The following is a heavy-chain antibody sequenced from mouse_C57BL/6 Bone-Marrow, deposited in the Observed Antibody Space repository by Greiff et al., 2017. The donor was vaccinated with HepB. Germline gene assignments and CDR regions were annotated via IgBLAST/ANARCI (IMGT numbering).Heavy chain of an antibody. V-gene: IGHV1-59*01. J-gene: IGHJ4*01. Sequence: VKLQQPGAELVRPGTSVKLSCKASGYTFTSYWMHWVKQRPGQGLEWIGVIDPSDSYTNYNQKFKGKATLTVDTSSSTAYMQLSSLTSEDSAVYYCARPPLYSNLGMDYWGQGTSVTVSS. CDR2: IDPSDSYT. D-gene: IGHD2-5*01. CDR3: ARPPLYSNLGMDY. CDR1: GYTFTSYW.